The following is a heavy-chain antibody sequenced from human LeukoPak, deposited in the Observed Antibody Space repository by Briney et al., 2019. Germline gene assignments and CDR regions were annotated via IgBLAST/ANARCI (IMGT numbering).Heavy chain of an antibody. D-gene: IGHD3-22*01. J-gene: IGHJ4*02. CDR2: ISSSSSSTI. Sequence: PGGSLRLSCAASGFTFSSYSMNWVRQAPGKGLEWVSYISSSSSSTIYYADSVKGRFTISRDNAKNSLYLQMNSLRAEDTAVYYCARDGAPDSSGYYWGHYFDYWGQGTLVTVSS. V-gene: IGHV3-48*01. CDR3: ARDGAPDSSGYYWGHYFDY. CDR1: GFTFSSYS.